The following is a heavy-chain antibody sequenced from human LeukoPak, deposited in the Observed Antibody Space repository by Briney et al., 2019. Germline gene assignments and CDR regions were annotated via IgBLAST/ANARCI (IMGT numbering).Heavy chain of an antibody. J-gene: IGHJ4*02. D-gene: IGHD6-6*01. CDR1: GYSFSIYW. Sequence: GESLKISCKGSGYSFSIYWIGWVRQMPGKGLEWMGIIYPGDSDTKYSPSFQGQVTISADRAISSAYLQWNSLKASDTAMYFCARQSISTRGPRLDSWGQGTLVIVSS. CDR2: IYPGDSDT. CDR3: ARQSISTRGPRLDS. V-gene: IGHV5-51*01.